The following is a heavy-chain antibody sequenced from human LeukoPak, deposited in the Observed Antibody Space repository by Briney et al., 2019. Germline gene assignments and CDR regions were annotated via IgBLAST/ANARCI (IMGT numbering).Heavy chain of an antibody. Sequence: GASEKVSCKASGFTFTSSAMQWVRQARGLRLEWMGWIVVGSGNTNYAQKFQERVTSTRDMSTSTAYMELSSLRSEDTAVYYCAAGELYDSSGYSNYWGQGTLVTVSS. CDR1: GFTFTSSA. CDR3: AAGELYDSSGYSNY. J-gene: IGHJ4*02. CDR2: IVVGSGNT. D-gene: IGHD3-22*01. V-gene: IGHV1-58*02.